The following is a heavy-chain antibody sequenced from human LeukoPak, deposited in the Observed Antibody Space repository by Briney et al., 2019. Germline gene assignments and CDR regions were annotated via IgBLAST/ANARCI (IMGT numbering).Heavy chain of an antibody. CDR3: ARQLRGFDF. CDR2: IYYSVGT. CDR1: GASISSADYY. V-gene: IGHV4-30-4*01. J-gene: IGHJ4*02. D-gene: IGHD2-2*01. Sequence: SQTLSLTCTVSGASISSADYYWSWIRQPPGKDLEWIGHIYYSVGTYYNPSLKSRVTISLDTSKNPFSLKLTSVTAADTAVYYCARQLRGFDFWGQGTLVTVSS.